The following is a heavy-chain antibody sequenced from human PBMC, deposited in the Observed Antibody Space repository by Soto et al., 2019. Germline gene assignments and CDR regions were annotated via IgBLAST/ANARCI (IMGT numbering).Heavy chain of an antibody. Sequence: QVVLQESGPGVVKPSDTLSLTCNVSGASLRRYYWSWIRQPPGKGLEWIGRIYATGDTDYNPSLKSRISMSVDMSKKQFSLTLRSVTAADTAIYYCVRDGTKNLRDRFEPWGRGILVTVSS. J-gene: IGHJ5*02. CDR3: VRDGTKNLRDRFEP. CDR1: GASLRRYY. CDR2: IYATGDT. V-gene: IGHV4-4*07. D-gene: IGHD1-26*01.